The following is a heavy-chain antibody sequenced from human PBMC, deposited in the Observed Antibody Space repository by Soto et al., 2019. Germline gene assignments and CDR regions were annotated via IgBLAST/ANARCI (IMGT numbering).Heavy chain of an antibody. V-gene: IGHV3-48*01. Sequence: GGSLRLSCAASGFTFSSYSMNWVRQAPGKGLEWVSYISSSSSTIYYADSVKGRFTISRDNAKNSLYLQMNSLRAEDTAVYYCARVLSLYDFWSGYNRPYYFDYWGQGTLVTVSS. CDR2: ISSSSSTI. CDR3: ARVLSLYDFWSGYNRPYYFDY. CDR1: GFTFSSYS. J-gene: IGHJ4*02. D-gene: IGHD3-3*01.